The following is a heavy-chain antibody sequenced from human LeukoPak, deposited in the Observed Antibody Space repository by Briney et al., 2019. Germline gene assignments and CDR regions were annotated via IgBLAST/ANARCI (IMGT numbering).Heavy chain of an antibody. CDR3: ASSRTMALDY. CDR1: GFIFRSYG. D-gene: IGHD3-10*01. Sequence: GGSLRLSCGASGFIFRSYGMHWVRQAPGKGLEWLAFIRHDGSNKYYADSVKGRFTISRDNSKNTLYLQMNNLRAEDTAVYYCASSRTMALDYWGQGTLVTVSS. J-gene: IGHJ4*02. CDR2: IRHDGSNK. V-gene: IGHV3-30*02.